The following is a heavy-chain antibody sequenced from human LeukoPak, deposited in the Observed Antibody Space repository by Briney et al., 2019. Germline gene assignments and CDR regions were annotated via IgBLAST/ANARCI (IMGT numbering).Heavy chain of an antibody. CDR1: GYTFTGYY. J-gene: IGHJ4*02. CDR3: ARGYDSNTYYYVGY. D-gene: IGHD3-22*01. Sequence: ASVKVSCKASGYTFTGYYMHWVRQAPGQGLEWTGRINPNSGGTDYAQNFQGRVTMTRDTSISTAYMELSRLRSDDTAVYYCARGYDSNTYYYVGYWGQGTLVTVSS. CDR2: INPNSGGT. V-gene: IGHV1-2*06.